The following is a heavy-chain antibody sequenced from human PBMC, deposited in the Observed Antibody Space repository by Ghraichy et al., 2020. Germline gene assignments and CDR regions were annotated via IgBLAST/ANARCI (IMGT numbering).Heavy chain of an antibody. CDR2: IYTSGST. J-gene: IGHJ4*02. Sequence: SETLSLTCTVSGGSISSYYWSWIRQPAGKGLEWIGRIYTSGSTNYNPSLKSRVTMSVDTSKNQFSLKLSSVTAADTAVYYCARDGGIYCSSTSCYTGLDYWGQGTLVTVSS. CDR3: ARDGGIYCSSTSCYTGLDY. D-gene: IGHD2-2*02. V-gene: IGHV4-4*07. CDR1: GGSISSYY.